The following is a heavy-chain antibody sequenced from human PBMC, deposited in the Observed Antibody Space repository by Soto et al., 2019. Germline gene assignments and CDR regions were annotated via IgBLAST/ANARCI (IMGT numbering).Heavy chain of an antibody. CDR3: ARSRSTLPRPTPSAN. CDR2: ISSSSSYI. V-gene: IGHV3-21*01. J-gene: IGHJ4*02. Sequence: EVQLVESGGGLVKPGGSLRLSCAASGFTFSSYSMNWVRQAPGKGLEWVSSISSSSSYIYYADSVKGRFTISRDNAKNSLYLQMNSLRAEDTAVYYCARSRSTLPRPTPSANWGQGTLVTVSS. CDR1: GFTFSSYS.